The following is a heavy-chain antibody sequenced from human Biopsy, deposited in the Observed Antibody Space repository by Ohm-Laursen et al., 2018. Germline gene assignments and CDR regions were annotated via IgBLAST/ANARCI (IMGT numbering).Heavy chain of an antibody. CDR2: INPATGET. CDR3: AKPSGGVSTIGFDP. CDR1: GYTFNAYS. Sequence: GSSVKVSCKTSGYTFNAYSIHWMRQAPGQGLEWMGWINPATGETRYAQRFQGRVTMTRDTSVTTAYMQLSSLTSDDTALYYCAKPSGGVSTIGFDPWGQGTQVIVSS. D-gene: IGHD3-16*01. V-gene: IGHV1-2*02. J-gene: IGHJ5*02.